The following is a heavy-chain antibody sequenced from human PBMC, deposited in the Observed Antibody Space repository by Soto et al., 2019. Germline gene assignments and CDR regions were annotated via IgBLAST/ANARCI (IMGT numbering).Heavy chain of an antibody. CDR1: SASLYSDN. D-gene: IGHD3-16*02. CDR2: IYPNGRT. J-gene: IGHJ4*02. V-gene: IGHV4-59*01. Sequence: QVHLQESGPGLVKPSETLSLNCAVSSASLYSDNWSWIRQPPGKGLEWFGHIYPNGRTNYNPSRRGRVAISIDKSENQFSLRLDSVFAADAAVYFCARMRGLGEISPFFDHWGQGTLVTVSS. CDR3: ARMRGLGEISPFFDH.